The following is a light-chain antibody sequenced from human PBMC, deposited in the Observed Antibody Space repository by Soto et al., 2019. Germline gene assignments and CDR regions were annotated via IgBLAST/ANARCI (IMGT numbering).Light chain of an antibody. CDR2: EVS. CDR1: SSDVGSYNL. CDR3: CSYAGSSTA. V-gene: IGLV2-23*02. J-gene: IGLJ3*02. Sequence: QSALTQPASVSGSPGQSITISCTGTSSDVGSYNLVSWYQQHPGKAPKLTIYEVSKRPSGVSNRFSGSKSGNTASLTISGLQAEDEADYYCCSYAGSSTAFGGGTKLTVL.